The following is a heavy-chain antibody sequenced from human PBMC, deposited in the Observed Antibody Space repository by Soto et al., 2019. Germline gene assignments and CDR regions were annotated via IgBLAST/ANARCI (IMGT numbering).Heavy chain of an antibody. CDR2: IYPGDSDT. CDR3: ARVGQLVDYYYYYGMDV. D-gene: IGHD6-13*01. J-gene: IGHJ6*02. CDR1: GYSFTSYW. V-gene: IGHV5-51*01. Sequence: PVESLKISCNGSGYSFTSYWIGWVRQMPWKGLEWMGIIYPGDSDTRYSPSFQGQVTISADKSISTAYLQWSSLKASDTAMYYCARVGQLVDYYYYYGMDVWGQGTTVTVSS.